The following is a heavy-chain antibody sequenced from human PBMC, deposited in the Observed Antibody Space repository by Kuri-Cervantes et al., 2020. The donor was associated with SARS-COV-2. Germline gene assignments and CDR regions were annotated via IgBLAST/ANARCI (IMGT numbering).Heavy chain of an antibody. V-gene: IGHV3-53*01. CDR3: TREFFNDSGWYS. Sequence: GEALKISCAASGFTVSSNYMSWVRQAPGQGLGWGIVIYSGCSTYYADSVKGRFTIPRDNSKNKLSLQMNILPAEGTAVYCLTREFFNDSGWYSWGQGTLVTVSS. CDR1: GFTVSSNY. CDR2: IYSGCST. D-gene: IGHD6-19*01. J-gene: IGHJ4*02.